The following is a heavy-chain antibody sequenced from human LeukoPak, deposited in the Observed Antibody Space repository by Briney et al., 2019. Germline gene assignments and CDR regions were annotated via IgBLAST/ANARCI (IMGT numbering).Heavy chain of an antibody. Sequence: GGSLRLSCAASGFTVSSNYMTWVRQAPRKELEWVANIKQDGSETYYVDSVKGRFTISRDNAKNSLCLQMDSLRAEDTALYYCVRTNWNGVYAFDIWGQGTMVTVSS. J-gene: IGHJ3*02. CDR1: GFTVSSNY. CDR2: IKQDGSET. D-gene: IGHD1-20*01. V-gene: IGHV3-7*05. CDR3: VRTNWNGVYAFDI.